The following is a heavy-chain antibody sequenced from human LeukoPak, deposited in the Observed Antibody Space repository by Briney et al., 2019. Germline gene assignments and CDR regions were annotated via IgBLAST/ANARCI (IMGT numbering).Heavy chain of an antibody. CDR3: AKDRGPGSGYYYGMDV. D-gene: IGHD6-13*01. CDR2: ISGNSDTI. V-gene: IGHV3-9*01. Sequence: GRSLRLSCTASGVIIDDYAMHWVRQVPGKGLEWVSGISGNSDTIGYADSVKGRFITSGDNAKNSLYLQMYSLRAEDTALYYCAKDRGPGSGYYYGMDVWGRGTTVTVSS. CDR1: GVIIDDYA. J-gene: IGHJ6*02.